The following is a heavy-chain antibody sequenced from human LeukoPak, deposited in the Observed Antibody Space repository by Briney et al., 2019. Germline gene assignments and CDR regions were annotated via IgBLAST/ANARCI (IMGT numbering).Heavy chain of an antibody. J-gene: IGHJ1*01. D-gene: IGHD3-16*02. CDR2: INHSGST. CDR1: GGSFSGYY. V-gene: IGHV4-34*01. Sequence: SETPSLTCAVYGGSFSGYYWSWIRQPPGKGLEWIGEINHSGSTNYNPSLKSRVTISVDTSKNQFSLKLSSVTAADTAVYYCARRDYVWGSYRYIPEYFQHWGQGTLVTVSS. CDR3: ARRDYVWGSYRYIPEYFQH.